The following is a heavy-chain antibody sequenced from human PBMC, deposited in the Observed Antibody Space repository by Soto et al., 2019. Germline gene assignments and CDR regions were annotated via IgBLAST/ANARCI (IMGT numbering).Heavy chain of an antibody. CDR2: ISGSGTTT. CDR3: AQGVNYDSSGYFFGY. CDR1: GFTFSSYS. Sequence: GGSLRLSCATSGFTFSSYSMTWGRQAPGEGLEWVSSISGSGTTTKYADSVKGRFTISRDNSKNTLHLQMNSLRAEDTAVYYCAQGVNYDSSGYFFGYWGQGTLVTVSS. V-gene: IGHV3-23*01. D-gene: IGHD3-22*01. J-gene: IGHJ4*02.